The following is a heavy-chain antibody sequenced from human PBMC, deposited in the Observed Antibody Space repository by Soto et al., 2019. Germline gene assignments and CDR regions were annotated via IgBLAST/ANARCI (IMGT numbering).Heavy chain of an antibody. J-gene: IGHJ4*02. Sequence: GASVKVSCKASGYTFTSYGISWVRQAPGQGLEWMGWISAYNGNTNYAQKLQGRVTMTTDTSTSTAYMELRSLRSDDTAVYYCARDRYDILTGYYQYFDYWGQGTLVTVS. CDR3: ARDRYDILTGYYQYFDY. V-gene: IGHV1-18*01. CDR1: GYTFTSYG. CDR2: ISAYNGNT. D-gene: IGHD3-9*01.